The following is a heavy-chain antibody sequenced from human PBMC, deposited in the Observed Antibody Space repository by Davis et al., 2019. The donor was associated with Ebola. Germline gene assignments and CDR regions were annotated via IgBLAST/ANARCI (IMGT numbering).Heavy chain of an antibody. V-gene: IGHV3-7*01. Sequence: PGGSLRLSCAASGFTFSHAWMSWVRQAPGKGLEWVANIKEDGSEKYYVDSVKGRFTISRDNAKNSLYLQMNSLRVEDTAMYYCAREMRGTADSHWGQGTLVTVSS. CDR2: IKEDGSEK. CDR1: GFTFSHAW. J-gene: IGHJ4*02. D-gene: IGHD1/OR15-1a*01. CDR3: AREMRGTADSH.